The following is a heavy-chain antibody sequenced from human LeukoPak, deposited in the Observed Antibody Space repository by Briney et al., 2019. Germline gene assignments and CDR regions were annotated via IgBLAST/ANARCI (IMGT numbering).Heavy chain of an antibody. J-gene: IGHJ5*02. D-gene: IGHD3-3*01. CDR1: GGSISSSSYY. V-gene: IGHV4-39*01. CDR2: IYYSGST. Sequence: PSETLSLTCTVSGGSISSSSYYWGWIRQPPGKGLEWIGSIYYSGSTYYNPSLKSRVTISVDTSKNQFSLKLSSVTAADTAVYYCATSRVLRFNWFDPWGQGTLVTVSS. CDR3: ATSRVLRFNWFDP.